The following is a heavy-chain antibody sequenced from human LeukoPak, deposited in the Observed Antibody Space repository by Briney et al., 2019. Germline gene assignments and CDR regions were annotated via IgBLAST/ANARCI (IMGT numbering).Heavy chain of an antibody. Sequence: PGGSLRLSCAASGFTFNNYAMSWVRQAPGKGLEWVAGIGGSGGSTYYADSVKGRFTISRDNSKNTLYLQMNSLRAEDTAVYYCAKDFWSGYYPNYWGQGTLVTVSS. CDR2: IGGSGGST. CDR3: AKDFWSGYYPNY. J-gene: IGHJ4*02. D-gene: IGHD3-3*01. V-gene: IGHV3-23*01. CDR1: GFTFNNYA.